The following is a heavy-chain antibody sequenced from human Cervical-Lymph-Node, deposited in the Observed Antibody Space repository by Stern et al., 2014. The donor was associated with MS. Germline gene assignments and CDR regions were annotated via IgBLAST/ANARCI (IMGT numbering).Heavy chain of an antibody. CDR3: IILSDRRPY. Sequence: QVQLMQSGAEVRKPGASVTVSCKASGYTFTGYYMHWVRQAPGQGIDWMGRINPKTGDPNYAQKFQGRITMTRDTSLNTAYMDLIGLRSDDTAVYYCIILSDRRPYWGQGTLVTVSS. CDR2: INPKTGDP. D-gene: IGHD3-22*01. V-gene: IGHV1-2*06. J-gene: IGHJ4*02. CDR1: GYTFTGYY.